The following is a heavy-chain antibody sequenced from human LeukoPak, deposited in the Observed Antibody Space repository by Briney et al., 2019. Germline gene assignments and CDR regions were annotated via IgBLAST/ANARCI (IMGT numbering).Heavy chain of an antibody. V-gene: IGHV4-59*08. CDR1: GGSFRSYY. CDR3: ARHLGYYDFWSGYSSDAFVI. J-gene: IGHJ3*02. D-gene: IGHD3-3*01. Sequence: SETLSLTCAVYGGSFRSYYWSWIRQPPGKGLEWIGYIYYSGSTNYNPSLKSRVTISVDTSKNQFSLKLSSVTAADTAVYYCARHLGYYDFWSGYSSDAFVIWGQGTMVTVSS. CDR2: IYYSGST.